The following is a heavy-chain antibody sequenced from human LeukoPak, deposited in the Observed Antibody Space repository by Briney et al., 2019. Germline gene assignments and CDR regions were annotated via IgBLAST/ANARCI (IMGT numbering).Heavy chain of an antibody. CDR3: ARDVFCGGDCYSPKCN. CDR2: INQDGSEK. V-gene: IGHV3-7*01. J-gene: IGHJ4*02. CDR1: GFTFSSYW. Sequence: PGGSLRLSCAASGFTFSSYWMSWVRQAPGKGLEWVANINQDGSEKYYVDSVKGRFTISRDNAENSLFLQLNSLRAEDTAVYYCARDVFCGGDCYSPKCNWGQGTLVTVSS. D-gene: IGHD2-21*02.